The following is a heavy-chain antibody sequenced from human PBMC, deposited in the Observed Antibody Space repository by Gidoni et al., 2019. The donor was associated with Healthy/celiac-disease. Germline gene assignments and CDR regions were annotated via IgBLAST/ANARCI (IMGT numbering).Heavy chain of an antibody. J-gene: IGHJ3*02. Sequence: EVQLVESGGGLVKPGGSLRLSCAASGFTFSSYSMNWVRQAPGKGLEWVSSISSSSSYIDYADSVKGRFTISRDNAKNSLYLQMNSLRAEDTAVYYCARDGDGDAWGAFDIWGQGTMVTVSS. CDR1: GFTFSSYS. D-gene: IGHD4-17*01. CDR3: ARDGDGDAWGAFDI. V-gene: IGHV3-21*01. CDR2: ISSSSSYI.